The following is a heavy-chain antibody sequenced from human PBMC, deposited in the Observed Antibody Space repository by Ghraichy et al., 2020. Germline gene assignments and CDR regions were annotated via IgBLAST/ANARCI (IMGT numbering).Heavy chain of an antibody. CDR2: INAGNGNT. Sequence: ASVKVSCKASGYTFTSYAMHWVRQAPGQRLEWMGWINAGNGNTKYSQKFQGRVTITRDTSASTAYMELSSLRSEDTAVYYCARGDPITFGGVIDHWGQGTLVTVSS. D-gene: IGHD3-16*01. CDR1: GYTFTSYA. CDR3: ARGDPITFGGVIDH. J-gene: IGHJ5*02. V-gene: IGHV1-3*01.